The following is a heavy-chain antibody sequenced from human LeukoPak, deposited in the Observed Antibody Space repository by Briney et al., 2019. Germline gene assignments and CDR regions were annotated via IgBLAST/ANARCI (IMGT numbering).Heavy chain of an antibody. Sequence: PGGSLRLSCAASGFIFSTYWMSWVRQAPGKGLEWVANIKQDGSEKYYVNSLKGRFTISRDNAKNSLYLQINSLRAEDTAVYYCAKDKREGFSGSIFGVVISGLDYWGQGTLVTVSS. V-gene: IGHV3-7*03. CDR1: GFIFSTYW. D-gene: IGHD3-3*01. CDR2: IKQDGSEK. CDR3: AKDKREGFSGSIFGVVISGLDY. J-gene: IGHJ4*02.